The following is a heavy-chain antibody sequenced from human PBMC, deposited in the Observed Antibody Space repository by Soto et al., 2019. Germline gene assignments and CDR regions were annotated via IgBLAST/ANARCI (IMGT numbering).Heavy chain of an antibody. J-gene: IGHJ6*02. D-gene: IGHD4-17*01. CDR3: ARGALYGDYTLNYYYYGMDV. V-gene: IGHV3-33*01. CDR2: IWYDGSNK. Sequence: GGSLRLSCAASGFTFSSYGMHWVRQAPGKGLEWVAVIWYDGSNKYYADSVKGRFTISRDNSKNTLYLQMNSLRAEDTAVYYCARGALYGDYTLNYYYYGMDVWGQGTTVTVSS. CDR1: GFTFSSYG.